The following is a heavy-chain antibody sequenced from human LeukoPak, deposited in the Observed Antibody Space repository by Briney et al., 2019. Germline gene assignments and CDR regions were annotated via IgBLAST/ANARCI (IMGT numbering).Heavy chain of an antibody. V-gene: IGHV4-59*08. J-gene: IGHJ4*02. CDR1: GGSISSYY. CDR3: ARSGRSGSYRGAINY. Sequence: PSETLSLTCTVSGGSISSYYWSWIRQPPGKGLEWIGYIYYSGSTNYNPSLKSRVTISVDTSKNQFSLKLSSVTAADTAVYYCARSGRSGSYRGAINYWGQGTLVTVSS. CDR2: IYYSGST. D-gene: IGHD3-10*01.